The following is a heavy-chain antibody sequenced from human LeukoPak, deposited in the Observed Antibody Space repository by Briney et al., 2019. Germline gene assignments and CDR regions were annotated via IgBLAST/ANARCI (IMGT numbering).Heavy chain of an antibody. J-gene: IGHJ6*02. CDR3: ARSDYDILTGYPYGMDV. V-gene: IGHV1-2*04. D-gene: IGHD3-9*01. CDR1: GYTFTGYY. Sequence: ASVKVSCKASGYTFTGYYMHWVRQAPGQGLEWMGWINPNSGGTNYAQKFQGWVTMTRDTSISTAYMELSRLKSDDTAVYYCARSDYDILTGYPYGMDVWGQGTTVTVSS. CDR2: INPNSGGT.